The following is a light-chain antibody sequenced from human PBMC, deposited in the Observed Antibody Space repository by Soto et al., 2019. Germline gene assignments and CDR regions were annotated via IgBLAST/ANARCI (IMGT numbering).Light chain of an antibody. CDR2: GAS. CDR1: QCVSSN. Sequence: EIVMTQSPAALSVSPGETATLSCRASQCVSSNLAWYQQKPGQAPRLLIFGASTRATGVPARFSGSGSGTELTLTIINLQSEDFAVYKCYQDKNWPPFGQGTRLEI. J-gene: IGKJ5*01. CDR3: YQDKNWPP. V-gene: IGKV3-15*01.